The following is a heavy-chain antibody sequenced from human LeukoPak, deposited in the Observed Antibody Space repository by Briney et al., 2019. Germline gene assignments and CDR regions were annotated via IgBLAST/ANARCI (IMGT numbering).Heavy chain of an antibody. CDR3: ARRRSGGRDFDF. J-gene: IGHJ4*02. CDR1: GGSISSSY. Sequence: SETLSLTCIVSGGSISSSYWSWIRQPPGKGLEWIGYIYTSGSTNYNPSLKSRVTISVDTSKNQFSLNLSSVTAADTAVYYCARRRSGGRDFDFWGRGTLVTVSS. CDR2: IYTSGST. D-gene: IGHD2-15*01. V-gene: IGHV4-4*09.